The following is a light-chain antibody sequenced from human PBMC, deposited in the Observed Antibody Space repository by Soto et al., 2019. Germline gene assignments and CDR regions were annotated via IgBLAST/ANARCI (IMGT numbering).Light chain of an antibody. CDR1: ISNIGTNY. Sequence: QSVLTQPPSESGTPGQRVTISCSGSISNIGTNYVYWYQQLPGTAPKLLIFRHDQRPSGVPDRFSGSKSGTSASLAISGLRSEDEADYYCASWDDSLSGPVFGGGTKLTVL. CDR3: ASWDDSLSGPV. CDR2: RHD. V-gene: IGLV1-47*01. J-gene: IGLJ2*01.